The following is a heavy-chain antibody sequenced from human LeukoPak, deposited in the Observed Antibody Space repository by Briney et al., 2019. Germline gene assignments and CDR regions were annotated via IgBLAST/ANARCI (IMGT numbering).Heavy chain of an antibody. Sequence: SETLSLTCTVSGYSITSGYYWGWIRQPPGKGLEWIGSFYHSGNTHYNPSLKSRVTILVDTSKNQFSLKLSSVTAADTAVYYCARLESGSLMDVWGEGTTVTVSS. J-gene: IGHJ6*03. CDR1: GYSITSGYY. CDR3: ARLESGSLMDV. V-gene: IGHV4-38-2*02. D-gene: IGHD5-12*01. CDR2: FYHSGNT.